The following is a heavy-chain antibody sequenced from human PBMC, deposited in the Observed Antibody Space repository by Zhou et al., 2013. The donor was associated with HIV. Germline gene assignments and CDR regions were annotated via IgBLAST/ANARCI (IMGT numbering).Heavy chain of an antibody. CDR2: IIPVFGTT. Sequence: QVQLVQSGAEVKKPGSSVKVSCKVSGGTFSSYAINWVRQAPGQGLEWMGRIIPVFGTTNYAQKFQGRVTMTRDTSISTAYMELSRLRSDDTAVYYCARNGYYDSSGSDAFDIWGQGTMVTVSS. V-gene: IGHV1-69*05. J-gene: IGHJ3*02. CDR3: ARNGYYDSSGSDAFDI. CDR1: GGTFSSYA. D-gene: IGHD3-22*01.